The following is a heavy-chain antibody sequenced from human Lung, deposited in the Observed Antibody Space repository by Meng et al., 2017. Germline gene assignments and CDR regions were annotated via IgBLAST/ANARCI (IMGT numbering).Heavy chain of an antibody. D-gene: IGHD6-13*01. CDR3: ARDEDISAAGKLFGDY. V-gene: IGHV1-2*06. J-gene: IGHJ4*02. Sequence: QVQPGQFGAELNNPAASVKVSCKVSGYTFPDYWLHWVRRAPGQGLEWMGRINPKSGDTHYAQRFQGRVTMTGDTSISTAYMELSGLRSDDTAMYYCARDEDISAAGKLFGDYWGQGTLVTVSS. CDR2: INPKSGDT. CDR1: GYTFPDYW.